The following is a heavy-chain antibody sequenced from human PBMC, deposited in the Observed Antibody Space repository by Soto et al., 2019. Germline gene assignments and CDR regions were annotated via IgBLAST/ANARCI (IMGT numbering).Heavy chain of an antibody. Sequence: QLLKSGGGLVQPGGSLTLSCAASGFTYGTTDMSWVRQAPGEGLEGVSTFDGSGGITYYADSVKGRFTISRDNSRNTVYLQMNSLRGDDTALYYCVKNSGWFNTGGQGAVVTVSS. J-gene: IGHJ5*02. CDR2: FDGSGGIT. CDR1: GFTYGTTD. D-gene: IGHD3-10*01. V-gene: IGHV3-23*01. CDR3: VKNSGWFNT.